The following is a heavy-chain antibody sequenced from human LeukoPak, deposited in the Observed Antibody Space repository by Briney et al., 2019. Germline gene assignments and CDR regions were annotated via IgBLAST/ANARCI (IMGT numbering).Heavy chain of an antibody. D-gene: IGHD2-15*01. Sequence: GGSLRLSCAASGFTFSSYAMHWVRQAPGKGLEWVAVISYDGSNKYYADSVKGRFTISRDNSKNTLYLQMNSLRAEDTAVYYCARDLGGPTDYWGQGTLVTVSS. CDR3: ARDLGGPTDY. J-gene: IGHJ4*02. CDR2: ISYDGSNK. CDR1: GFTFSSYA. V-gene: IGHV3-30*14.